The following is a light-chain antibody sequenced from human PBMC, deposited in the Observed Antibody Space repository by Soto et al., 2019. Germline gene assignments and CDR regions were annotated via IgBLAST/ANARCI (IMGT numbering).Light chain of an antibody. CDR2: GAS. J-gene: IGKJ2*01. CDR3: QQYANSPFT. V-gene: IGKV3-20*01. CDR1: QSVSSNY. Sequence: EIVLTQSPGTLPLSPGERATLSCGASQSVSSNYLVWYQQKPGQAPRPLIYGASSRATGIPDRFSGSGSGTDFTLTISRLEPEDFAVYYCQQYANSPFTFGQGTKLEIK.